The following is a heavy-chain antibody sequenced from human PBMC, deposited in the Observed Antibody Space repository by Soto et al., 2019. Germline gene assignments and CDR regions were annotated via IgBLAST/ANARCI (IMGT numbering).Heavy chain of an antibody. J-gene: IGHJ4*02. CDR3: ASGSHLKVLDCFFDY. D-gene: IGHD2-21*02. CDR2: IIPIFVTA. Sequence: SVKVSCKASGGTFSSYAISWVRQAPGQGLEWMGGIIPIFVTANYAQKFQGRVTITADKSTSTAYMELSSLRSEDTAVYYCASGSHLKVLDCFFDYWGQGTLVTVSS. V-gene: IGHV1-69*06. CDR1: GGTFSSYA.